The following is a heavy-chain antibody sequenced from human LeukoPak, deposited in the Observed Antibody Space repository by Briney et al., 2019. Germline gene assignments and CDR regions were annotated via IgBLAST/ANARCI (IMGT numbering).Heavy chain of an antibody. CDR3: ARRGSYSIHDC. V-gene: IGHV3-7*03. CDR1: GFTFRSYW. CDR2: INQDGSEK. J-gene: IGHJ4*02. D-gene: IGHD2-15*01. Sequence: AGGSLRLSCAASGFTFRSYWMSWVRQAPGKGLEWVANINQDGSEKNSVDSVKGRFSISRDNAENSLYLQMSSLRADDTAVYYCARRGSYSIHDCWGQGTLVTVSS.